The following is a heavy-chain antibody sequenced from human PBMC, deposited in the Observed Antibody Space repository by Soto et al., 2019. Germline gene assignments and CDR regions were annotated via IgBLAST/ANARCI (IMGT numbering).Heavy chain of an antibody. V-gene: IGHV3-23*01. CDR2: ISGGGDTT. CDR1: GFTFNNYA. CDR3: AKGRGGSGSLTPRVDF. Sequence: EVQLLESGGGLVQPGGSPRLSCAASGFTFNNYAMTWVRQAPGKGLEWVSAISGGGDTTSYADSVKGRFTVSRDGSNNTLYLQMSSLRAEDTALYYCAKGRGGSGSLTPRVDFWGQGTLVTVSS. J-gene: IGHJ4*02. D-gene: IGHD3-10*01.